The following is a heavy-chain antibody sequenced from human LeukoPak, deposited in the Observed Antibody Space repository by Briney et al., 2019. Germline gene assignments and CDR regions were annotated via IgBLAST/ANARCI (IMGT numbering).Heavy chain of an antibody. J-gene: IGHJ4*02. Sequence: PGGSLRLSCAASGFTFSSYAMHWVRQAPGKGLEWVAVISYDGSNKYYADSVKGRFTISRDNSKNTLYLQMDSLRAEDTAMYYCARDRGDYSDYSDFFDAWGQGTLVTFSS. CDR3: ARDRGDYSDYSDFFDA. CDR1: GFTFSSYA. D-gene: IGHD4-11*01. V-gene: IGHV3-30-3*01. CDR2: ISYDGSNK.